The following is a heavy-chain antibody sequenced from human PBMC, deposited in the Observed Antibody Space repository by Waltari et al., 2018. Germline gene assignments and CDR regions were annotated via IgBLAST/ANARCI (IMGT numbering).Heavy chain of an antibody. CDR3: ARTHYDFWSGYSNWFDP. J-gene: IGHJ5*02. V-gene: IGHV4-4*02. CDR2: IYHSGST. CDR1: GGSISSSNW. D-gene: IGHD3-3*01. Sequence: QVQLQESGPGLVKPSGTLSLTSAVSGGSISSSNWWSWVRQPPGKGLEWIGEIYHSGSTNYNPSLKSRVTISVDKSKNQFSLKLSSVTAADTAVYYCARTHYDFWSGYSNWFDPWGQGTLVTVSS.